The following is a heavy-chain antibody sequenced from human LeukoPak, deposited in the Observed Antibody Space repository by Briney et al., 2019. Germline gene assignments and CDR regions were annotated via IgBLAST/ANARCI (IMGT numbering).Heavy chain of an antibody. J-gene: IGHJ6*02. V-gene: IGHV1-69*04. CDR3: ARAVYVAPRPYYHGMDV. D-gene: IGHD5-12*01. Sequence: ASVKVSCKASGGTFSSYAISWVRQAPGQGLEWMGRIIPIFGIANYAQKFRGRVTITADKSTSTAYMELSSLRSEDPAVYYCARAVYVAPRPYYHGMDVWGQGTTVTVSS. CDR2: IIPIFGIA. CDR1: GGTFSSYA.